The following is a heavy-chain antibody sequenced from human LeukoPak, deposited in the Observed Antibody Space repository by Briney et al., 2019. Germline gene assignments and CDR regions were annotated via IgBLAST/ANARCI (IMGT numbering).Heavy chain of an antibody. Sequence: PLETLSLTCTVSGGSISGYYWSWIRQPPGKGLKWIGYIYYSGSTNYNPSLKSRVTISVDTSKDQFSLKLSSVTAADTAVYYCAIGAYYDPLPFEYWGQGTLVTVSS. D-gene: IGHD3-22*01. CDR3: AIGAYYDPLPFEY. J-gene: IGHJ4*02. CDR1: GGSISGYY. CDR2: IYYSGST. V-gene: IGHV4-59*01.